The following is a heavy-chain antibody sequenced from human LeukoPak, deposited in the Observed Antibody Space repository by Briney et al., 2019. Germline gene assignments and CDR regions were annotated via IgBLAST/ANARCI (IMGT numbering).Heavy chain of an antibody. CDR1: GGTFSSYA. CDR2: IIPIFGTA. Sequence: SVKVSCKASGGTFSSYAISWVRQAPGQGLEWMGGIIPIFGTANYAQKFQGRVTITADESTSTAYMELSSLRSEDTAVYYCAREEAYCGGDCYQYFQHWGQGTLVTVSS. J-gene: IGHJ1*01. D-gene: IGHD2-21*02. CDR3: AREEAYCGGDCYQYFQH. V-gene: IGHV1-69*13.